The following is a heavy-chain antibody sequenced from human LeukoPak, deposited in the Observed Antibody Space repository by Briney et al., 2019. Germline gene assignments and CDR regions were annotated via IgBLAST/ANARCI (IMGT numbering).Heavy chain of an antibody. CDR2: INPSGGST. CDR3: ARTFNDIVVVVAATPLNDAFDI. Sequence: ASVKVSCKASGYTFTGYYMHWVRQAPGQGLEWMGWINPSGGSTSYAQKFQGRVTMTRDMSTSTVYMELSSLRSEDTAVYYCARTFNDIVVVVAATPLNDAFDIWGQGTMVTVSS. CDR1: GYTFTGYY. D-gene: IGHD2-15*01. V-gene: IGHV1-46*01. J-gene: IGHJ3*02.